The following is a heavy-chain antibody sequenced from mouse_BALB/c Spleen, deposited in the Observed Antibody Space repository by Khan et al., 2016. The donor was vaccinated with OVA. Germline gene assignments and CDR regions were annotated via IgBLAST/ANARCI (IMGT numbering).Heavy chain of an antibody. D-gene: IGHD1-1*01. CDR3: ASSNYYGSSLYAIDY. CDR2: IAPGSGSS. V-gene: IGHV1S41*01. CDR1: GYTFTSFW. Sequence: DLVKPGASVNLSCKASGYTFTSFWINWIKQRPGQGLEWIGRIAPGSGSSSYNELFKVKATLTVDTSSSTAYIQLSSLSSEDSAVYFCASSNYYGSSLYAIDYWGQGTSVTVSS. J-gene: IGHJ4*01.